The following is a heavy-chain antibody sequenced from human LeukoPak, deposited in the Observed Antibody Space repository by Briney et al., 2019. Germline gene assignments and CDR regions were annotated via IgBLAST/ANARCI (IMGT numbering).Heavy chain of an antibody. D-gene: IGHD3-10*01. CDR3: ARDPSGHGLDV. J-gene: IGHJ6*02. V-gene: IGHV3-11*04. CDR2: ISNSGNTI. CDR1: GFTFGDYY. Sequence: PGGSLRLSCAASGFTFGDYYMSWIRQAPGKGLEWVSYISNSGNTIKEADSVKGRFTISRDNAQNSLFLQMNSLRAGDTAVYYCARDPSGHGLDVWGQGTTVTVSS.